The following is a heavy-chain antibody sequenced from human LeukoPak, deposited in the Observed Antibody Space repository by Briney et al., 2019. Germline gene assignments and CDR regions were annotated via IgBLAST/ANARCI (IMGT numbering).Heavy chain of an antibody. J-gene: IGHJ5*02. CDR1: GGSISSYY. CDR2: IYYSGST. D-gene: IGHD3-10*01. Sequence: SETLSLTCTVSGGSISSYYWSWIRQPPGKGLEWIGYIYYSGSTNYNPSLKSRVTISVDTSKNQFSLKLSSVTAADTAVYYCARDRDLMVRGVILVWFDPWGQGTLVTVSS. V-gene: IGHV4-59*12. CDR3: ARDRDLMVRGVILVWFDP.